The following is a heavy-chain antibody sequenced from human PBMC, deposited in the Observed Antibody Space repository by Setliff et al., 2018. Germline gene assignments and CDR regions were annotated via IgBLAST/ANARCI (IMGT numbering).Heavy chain of an antibody. D-gene: IGHD4-17*01. CDR1: GGSIGRGSRY. Sequence: SETLSLTCTASGGSIGRGSRYWSWIRQPAGKGLEWIGRIFPSGSTNYNPSLKSRVTISVDTSKNQFSLKLSSVTAAGTAVYYRASLRAPPGDYGDYVDSWGQGTLVTVSS. V-gene: IGHV4-61*02. CDR3: ASLRAPPGDYGDYVDS. J-gene: IGHJ4*02. CDR2: IFPSGST.